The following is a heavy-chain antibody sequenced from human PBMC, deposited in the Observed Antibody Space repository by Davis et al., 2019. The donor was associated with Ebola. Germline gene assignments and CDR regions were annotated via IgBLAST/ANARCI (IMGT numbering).Heavy chain of an antibody. CDR1: GYTFTSYW. CDR3: GRLFCSGGTCYTGWFDP. D-gene: IGHD6-25*01. J-gene: IGHJ5*02. Sequence: GGSLRLSCQSSGYTFTSYWIGWVRQSPGKGLEWMGIIYPGDSDTRYSPSFQGQVTMSADNSISIAYLHWNSLKASDTAMYYCGRLFCSGGTCYTGWFDPWGQGTLVTVSS. V-gene: IGHV5-51*01. CDR2: IYPGDSDT.